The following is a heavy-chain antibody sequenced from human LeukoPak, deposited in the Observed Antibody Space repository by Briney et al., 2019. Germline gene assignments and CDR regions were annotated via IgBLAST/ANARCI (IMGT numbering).Heavy chain of an antibody. V-gene: IGHV4-59*08. CDR3: ARHWETSSWYVDY. CDR2: IFYSGNT. D-gene: IGHD6-13*01. J-gene: IGHJ4*02. CDR1: GGSITHYY. Sequence: PSETLSLTCTVSGGSITHYYWSWIRQPPGKGLEWIGYIFYSGNTNYNLSLKSRVTISVDTSKNQFSLKLSSVTAADTAVYYCARHWETSSWYVDYWGQGTPVTVSS.